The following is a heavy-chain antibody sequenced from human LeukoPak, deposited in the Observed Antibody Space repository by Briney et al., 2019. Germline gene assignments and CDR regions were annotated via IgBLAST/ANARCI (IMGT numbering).Heavy chain of an antibody. J-gene: IGHJ5*02. D-gene: IGHD3-10*01. CDR1: GGSISSSNW. Sequence: SETLSLTCTVSGGSISSSNWWSWVRQPPGKGLEWIGEIYHSGSTNYNPSLKSRVTISVDKSKNQFSLKLSSVTAADTAVYYCASATYRGGWFDPWGQGTLVTVSS. CDR2: IYHSGST. CDR3: ASATYRGGWFDP. V-gene: IGHV4-4*02.